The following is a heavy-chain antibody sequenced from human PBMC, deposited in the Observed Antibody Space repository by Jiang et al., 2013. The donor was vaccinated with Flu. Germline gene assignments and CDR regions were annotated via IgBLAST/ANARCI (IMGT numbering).Heavy chain of an antibody. V-gene: IGHV3-23*01. CDR3: ARGLGLGAYDF. CDR2: ISGSADGT. D-gene: IGHD1-26*01. J-gene: IGHJ4*02. Sequence: RLSCTASGFTFSTYSISWVRQAPGKGPEWVAAISGSADGTNYADSARGRFTVSRDNSKNTVSLQMNSLRAEDTAVYYCARGLGLGAYDFWARGTLVTVSS. CDR1: GFTFSTYS.